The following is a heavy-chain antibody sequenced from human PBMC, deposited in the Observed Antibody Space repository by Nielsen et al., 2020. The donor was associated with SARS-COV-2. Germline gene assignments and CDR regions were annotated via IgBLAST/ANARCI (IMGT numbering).Heavy chain of an antibody. D-gene: IGHD2-2*01. CDR3: ARETIDFTSSFVDI. CDR2: ISADGTND. V-gene: IGHV3-30*04. Sequence: GESLKISCAASGFTFRSHAMHWVRQAPGKGLEWLTIISADGTNDHYADSVRGRFTISRDNSKNTLYLHLNSLRPEDTSVFYCARETIDFTSSFVDIWGQGTLVTVSP. CDR1: GFTFRSHA. J-gene: IGHJ5*02.